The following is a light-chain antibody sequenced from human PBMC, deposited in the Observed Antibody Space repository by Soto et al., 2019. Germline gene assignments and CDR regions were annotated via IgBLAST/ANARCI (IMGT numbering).Light chain of an antibody. V-gene: IGKV3-11*01. CDR3: QQRSNWPPKYT. CDR1: QSVSSY. CDR2: DAS. Sequence: EIVLTQSPATLSLSPGERATLSCRASQSVSSYLAWYQQKPGQAPRLLIYDASNRTTGIPARFSASGSGTDFTLTISSLEPEDFAVYSCQQRSNWPPKYTFGQGTKLEIK. J-gene: IGKJ2*01.